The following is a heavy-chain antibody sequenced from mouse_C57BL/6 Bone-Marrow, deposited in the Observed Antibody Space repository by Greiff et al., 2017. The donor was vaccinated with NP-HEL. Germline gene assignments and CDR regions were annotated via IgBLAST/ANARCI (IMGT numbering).Heavy chain of an antibody. D-gene: IGHD2-3*01. CDR2: IDPENGDT. CDR1: GFNIKDDY. CDR3: TTGWLLPFWYFDV. Sequence: EVNVVESGAELVRPGASVKLSCTASGFNIKDDYMHWVKQRPEQGLEWIGWIDPENGDTEYASKFQGKATITADTSSNTAYLQLSSLTSEDTAVYYCTTGWLLPFWYFDVWGTGTTVTVSS. J-gene: IGHJ1*03. V-gene: IGHV14-4*01.